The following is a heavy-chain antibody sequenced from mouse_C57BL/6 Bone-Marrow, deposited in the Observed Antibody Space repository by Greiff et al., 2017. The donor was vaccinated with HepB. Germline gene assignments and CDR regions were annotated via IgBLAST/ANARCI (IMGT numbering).Heavy chain of an antibody. V-gene: IGHV5-6*01. CDR1: GFTFSSYG. D-gene: IGHD3-2*02. Sequence: EVNVVESGGDLVKPGGSLKLSCAASGFTFSSYGMSWVRQTPDKRLEWVATISSGGSYTYYPDSVKGRFTISRDNAKNTLYLQMSSLKSEDTAMYYCARLDSSGYVDYWGQGTTLTVSS. J-gene: IGHJ2*01. CDR2: ISSGGSYT. CDR3: ARLDSSGYVDY.